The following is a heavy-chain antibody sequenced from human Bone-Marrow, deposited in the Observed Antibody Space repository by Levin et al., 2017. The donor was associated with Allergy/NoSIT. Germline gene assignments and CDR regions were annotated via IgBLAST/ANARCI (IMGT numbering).Heavy chain of an antibody. J-gene: IGHJ2*01. CDR2: ITPILGIA. V-gene: IGHV1-69*02. CDR1: GGTFSTYT. CDR3: ARGPPGDWYFDL. Sequence: KISCRASGGTFSTYTLSWVRQAPVRQAPGQGLEWMGRITPILGIATYAQEFQGRVTITADRSTSTSYMELSSLTSDDTAIYFCARGPPGDWYFDLWGRGTLVIVSS.